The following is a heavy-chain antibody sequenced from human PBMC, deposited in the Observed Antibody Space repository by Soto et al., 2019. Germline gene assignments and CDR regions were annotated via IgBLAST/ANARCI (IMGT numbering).Heavy chain of an antibody. D-gene: IGHD6-19*01. CDR3: AKSSLPKSSRYYYYGMDV. V-gene: IGHV3-23*01. CDR1: GFTFSSYA. CDR2: ISGSGGST. J-gene: IGHJ6*02. Sequence: GGSLRLSCAASGFTFSSYAMSWVRQAPGKGLEWVSAISGSGGSTYYADSVKGRFTISRDNSKNTLYLQMNSLRAEDTAVYYCAKSSLPKSSRYYYYGMDVWGQGTTVTVSS.